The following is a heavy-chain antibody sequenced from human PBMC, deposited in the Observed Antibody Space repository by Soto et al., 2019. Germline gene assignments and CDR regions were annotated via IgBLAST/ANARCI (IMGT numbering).Heavy chain of an antibody. D-gene: IGHD6-19*01. CDR3: ARVRWTVAGPGHFDY. CDR2: IYYSGST. CDR1: GGSISSNY. Sequence: QVQLQESGPGLVKPSETLSLTCTVSGGSISSNYWSWIRQPPGKELEWIGYIYYSGSTNYNPSLKRRVTISVDTSKNQFSLKLSSVTAADTAVYYCARVRWTVAGPGHFDYWGQGTLVTVSS. V-gene: IGHV4-59*01. J-gene: IGHJ4*02.